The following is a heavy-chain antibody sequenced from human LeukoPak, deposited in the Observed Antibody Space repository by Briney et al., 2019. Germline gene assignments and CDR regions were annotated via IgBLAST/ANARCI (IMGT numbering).Heavy chain of an antibody. Sequence: SVKVSCKASGGTFSSYAISWVRQAPGQGLEWMGGIIPIFGTANYAQKFQGRVTITTDESTSTAYMELSSLRSEDTAVYYCALTPVEEIVVVPAAQDYYYYYMDVWGKGTTVTVSS. CDR1: GGTFSSYA. D-gene: IGHD2-2*01. CDR3: ALTPVEEIVVVPAAQDYYYYYMDV. J-gene: IGHJ6*03. CDR2: IIPIFGTA. V-gene: IGHV1-69*05.